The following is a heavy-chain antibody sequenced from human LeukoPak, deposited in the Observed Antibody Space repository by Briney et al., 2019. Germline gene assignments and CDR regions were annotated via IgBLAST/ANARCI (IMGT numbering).Heavy chain of an antibody. CDR1: GYTFTGYY. CDR2: INPNSGGT. CDR3: ARHAPYYYGSGSYFVADY. V-gene: IGHV1-2*02. Sequence: ASVKVSCKASGYTFTGYYMHWVRQAPGQGLEWMGWINPNSGGTNYAQKFQGRVTMTRDKSISTAYLQWSSLKASDTAMYYCARHAPYYYGSGSYFVADYWGQGTLVTVSS. J-gene: IGHJ4*02. D-gene: IGHD3-10*01.